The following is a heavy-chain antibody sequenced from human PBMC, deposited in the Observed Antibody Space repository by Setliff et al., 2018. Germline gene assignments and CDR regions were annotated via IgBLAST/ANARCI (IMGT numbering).Heavy chain of an antibody. CDR3: ARGRGYSYGSTFHYYGMDV. V-gene: IGHV4-61*02. J-gene: IGHJ6*02. CDR2: IYTSGST. CDR1: GGSISSGSYY. D-gene: IGHD5-18*01. Sequence: SETLSLTCTVSGGSISSGSYYWSWIRQPAGKGLEWIGRIYTSGSTNYNPSLKSRVTISVDTSKNQFSLKLSSVTAADTAVYYCARGRGYSYGSTFHYYGMDVWGQGTTVTVSS.